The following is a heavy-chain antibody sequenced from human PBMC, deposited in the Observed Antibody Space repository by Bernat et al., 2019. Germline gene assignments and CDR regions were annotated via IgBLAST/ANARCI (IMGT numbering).Heavy chain of an antibody. CDR3: ASTGGGYCSGGSCYGWDWFDP. V-gene: IGHV4-34*01. Sequence: QVQLQQWGAGLLKPSETLSLTCAVYGGSFSGYYWSWIRQPPGKGLEWIGEINHSGSTNYNPSLKSRVTISVDTSKNQFSLRLSSVTAAGTAVYYCASTGGGYCSGGSCYGWDWFDPWGQGTLVTVSS. D-gene: IGHD2-15*01. CDR2: INHSGST. J-gene: IGHJ5*02. CDR1: GGSFSGYY.